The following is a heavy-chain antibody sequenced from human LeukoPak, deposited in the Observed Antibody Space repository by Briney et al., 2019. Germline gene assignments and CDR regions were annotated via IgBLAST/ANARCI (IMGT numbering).Heavy chain of an antibody. CDR1: GFNFDDYA. J-gene: IGHJ4*02. Sequence: GRSLRLSCAASGFNFDDYAMYWVRQAPGKGLEWVSSITWNSGTIGYADSVKGRFAISRDNAKNSLYLQMNSLRAEDTALYYCAKASGDAYFDYWGQGTLVTVSS. V-gene: IGHV3-9*01. CDR3: AKASGDAYFDY. CDR2: ITWNSGTI. D-gene: IGHD7-27*01.